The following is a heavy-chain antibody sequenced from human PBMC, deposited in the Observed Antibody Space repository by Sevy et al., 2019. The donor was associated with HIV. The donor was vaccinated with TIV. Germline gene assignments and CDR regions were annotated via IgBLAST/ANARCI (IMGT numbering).Heavy chain of an antibody. CDR1: GFTFNYYN. D-gene: IGHD3-22*01. CDR2: ISSGGSYI. V-gene: IGHV3-21*01. J-gene: IGHJ4*01. Sequence: GGSLRLSCAASGFTFNYYNMNWVRQAPGKGLEWVSSISSGGSYIKYADSVKGRFTISRDNAKNSLYLQMNSLRAEDTAVYYCARDADHYDSSGYAYWGHGTLVTVS. CDR3: ARDADHYDSSGYAY.